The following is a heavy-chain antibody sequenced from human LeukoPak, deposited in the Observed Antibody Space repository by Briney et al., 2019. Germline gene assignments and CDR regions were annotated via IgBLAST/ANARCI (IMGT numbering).Heavy chain of an antibody. D-gene: IGHD3-10*01. CDR2: MYPGDSDT. Sequence: GESLKISCKGSGYSFTNYWIGWVRQMTGKGLEWMGIMYPGDSDTRYSPSFQGQITISADKSISTTYLQWSSLKASDTAIYYCAASTYGSGSYVAFDSWGQGTLVSVSS. CDR3: AASTYGSGSYVAFDS. V-gene: IGHV5-51*01. J-gene: IGHJ4*02. CDR1: GYSFTNYW.